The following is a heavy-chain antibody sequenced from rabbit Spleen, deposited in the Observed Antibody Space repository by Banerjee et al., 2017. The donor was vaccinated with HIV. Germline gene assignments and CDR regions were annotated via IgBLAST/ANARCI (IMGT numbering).Heavy chain of an antibody. CDR3: ARDLNLVGTYGGDSGGTAFAL. D-gene: IGHD7-1*01. J-gene: IGHJ4*01. CDR1: GIDFSSSFY. Sequence: QSLEESGGDLVNPGASLTLTCTASGIDFSSSFYMCWVRQTPGKGLDWVACIYVDSATTTYYPSWAKGRFTISKTSSTAVTLQMTSLTAADTATYFCARDLNLVGTYGGDSGGTAFALWGPGTLVTVS. CDR2: IYVDSATTT. V-gene: IGHV1S40*01.